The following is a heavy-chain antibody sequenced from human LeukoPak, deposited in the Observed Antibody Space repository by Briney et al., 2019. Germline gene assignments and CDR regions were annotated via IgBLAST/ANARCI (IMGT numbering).Heavy chain of an antibody. CDR1: GFTFSSYW. J-gene: IGHJ3*02. Sequence: GGSLRLSCAASGFTFSSYWMSWVRQAPGKGLEWVAVIWYDGSNKYYADSVKGRFTISRDNSKNTLYLQMNSLRAEDTAVYYCARESSDAFDIWGQGTMVTVSS. V-gene: IGHV3-33*08. CDR3: ARESSDAFDI. CDR2: IWYDGSNK.